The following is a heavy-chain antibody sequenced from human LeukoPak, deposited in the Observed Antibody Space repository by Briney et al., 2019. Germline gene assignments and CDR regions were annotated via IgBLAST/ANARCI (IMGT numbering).Heavy chain of an antibody. D-gene: IGHD1-26*01. CDR3: AKGSGSYFYYFDY. J-gene: IGHJ4*02. CDR1: GFTFTTYW. CDR2: INQDGTEK. V-gene: IGHV3-7*01. Sequence: GGSLRLSCAASGFTFTTYWMTWVRQAPGKGLEWVANINQDGTEKYYVDSVKGRFTISRDNAKNSLYLQMNSLRVEDTAVYYCAKGSGSYFYYFDYWGQGTLVTVSS.